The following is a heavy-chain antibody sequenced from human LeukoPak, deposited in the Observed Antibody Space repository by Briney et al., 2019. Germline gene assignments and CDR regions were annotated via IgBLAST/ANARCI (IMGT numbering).Heavy chain of an antibody. CDR2: IYYSGST. Sequence: PSETLSLTCTVSGGSISSSSYYWGWIRQPPGKGLEWIGSIYYSGSTYYNPSLKSRVTISVDTSKNQCSLKLSSVTAADTAVYYCARLGGDYGDYGLYFDYWGQGTLVTVSS. CDR1: GGSISSSSYY. V-gene: IGHV4-39*01. CDR3: ARLGGDYGDYGLYFDY. J-gene: IGHJ4*02. D-gene: IGHD4-17*01.